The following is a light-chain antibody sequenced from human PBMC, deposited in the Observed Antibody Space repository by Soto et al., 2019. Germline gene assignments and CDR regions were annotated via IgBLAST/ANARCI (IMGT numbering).Light chain of an antibody. CDR1: SSNIGAGYD. Sequence: QLVLTQPPSVSGAPGQRVTISCTGSSSNIGAGYDVHWYQQLPGTAPKLLIYGNSNRPSGVPDRFSCSKSGTSASLAITGLQAEDEADYYCQSYDSSLVVFGGGTKLTVL. CDR3: QSYDSSLVV. CDR2: GNS. V-gene: IGLV1-40*01. J-gene: IGLJ3*02.